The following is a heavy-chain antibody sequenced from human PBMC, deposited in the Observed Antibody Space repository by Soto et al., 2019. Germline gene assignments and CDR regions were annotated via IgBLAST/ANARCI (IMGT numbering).Heavy chain of an antibody. J-gene: IGHJ5*02. D-gene: IGHD1-26*01. Sequence: ASVKVSCKASGYTFSDYHVHWVREAPGQGLEWMGWINPSSGGTIYTQRFQGRVTMTRDTSINTVYMELSRLTSDDTAVYYCAREMGVIGAPGYTWFDPWGQGALVTVSS. CDR1: GYTFSDYH. V-gene: IGHV1-2*02. CDR2: INPSSGGT. CDR3: AREMGVIGAPGYTWFDP.